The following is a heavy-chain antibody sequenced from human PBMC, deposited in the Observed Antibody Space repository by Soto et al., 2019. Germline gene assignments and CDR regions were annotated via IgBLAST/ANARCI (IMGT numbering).Heavy chain of an antibody. D-gene: IGHD3-22*01. CDR1: GFTFSSYW. CDR2: IKQDGSEK. V-gene: IGHV3-7*01. Sequence: GGSLRLSCAASGFTFSSYWMSWVRQAPGKGLEWVANIKQDGSEKYYVGSVKGRFTISRDNAKNSLYLQMNSLRAGDTAVYYCAREIPLDSSGYYGCYFDYWGQGTLVTVSS. J-gene: IGHJ4*02. CDR3: AREIPLDSSGYYGCYFDY.